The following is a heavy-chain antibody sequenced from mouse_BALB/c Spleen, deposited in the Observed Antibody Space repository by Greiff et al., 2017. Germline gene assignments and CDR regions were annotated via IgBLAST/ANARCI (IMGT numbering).Heavy chain of an antibody. Sequence: QVQLKQSGAELVRPGTSVKVSCKASGYAFTNYLIEWVKQRPGQGLEWIGVINPGSGGTNYNEKFKGKATLTADKSSSTAYMQLSSLTSDDSAVYFCARYYGSSYYAMDYWGQGTSVTVSS. CDR2: INPGSGGT. V-gene: IGHV1-54*01. CDR1: GYAFTNYL. CDR3: ARYYGSSYYAMDY. D-gene: IGHD1-1*01. J-gene: IGHJ4*01.